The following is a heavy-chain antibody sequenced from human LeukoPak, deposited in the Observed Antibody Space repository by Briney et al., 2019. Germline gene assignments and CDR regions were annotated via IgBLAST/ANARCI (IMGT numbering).Heavy chain of an antibody. V-gene: IGHV4-59*08. D-gene: IGHD3-22*01. Sequence: SETLSLTCTVSGASISSYYWSWVRQPPGKGLEWVGYMYYSGSSNYNPSLKRRVRISVDTYKNKFSLKLRSVTAADTAVYYCARSVRNYYDISGGRPLPSAFDIWGQGTMVTASS. CDR3: ARSVRNYYDISGGRPLPSAFDI. CDR1: GASISSYY. CDR2: MYYSGSS. J-gene: IGHJ3*02.